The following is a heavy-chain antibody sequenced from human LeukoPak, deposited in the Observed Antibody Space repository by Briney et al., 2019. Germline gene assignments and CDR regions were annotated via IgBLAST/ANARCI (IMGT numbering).Heavy chain of an antibody. Sequence: SETLSLTCTVSGGSISSYYWSWIRQPAGKGLEWIGRIQTSGSTNYNPSLKSRVTMSGDTSKNQVSLKLSSVTAADTAVYYCARDLYYYGSGSYPQFGYWGQGTLVTVSS. D-gene: IGHD3-10*01. V-gene: IGHV4-4*07. CDR3: ARDLYYYGSGSYPQFGY. J-gene: IGHJ4*02. CDR1: GGSISSYY. CDR2: IQTSGST.